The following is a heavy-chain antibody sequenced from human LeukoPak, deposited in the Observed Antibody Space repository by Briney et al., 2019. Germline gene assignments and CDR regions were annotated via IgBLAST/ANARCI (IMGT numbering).Heavy chain of an antibody. CDR1: GYTFTGYY. D-gene: IGHD1-26*01. V-gene: IGHV1-2*02. CDR3: ARGGGIVGATPGDY. J-gene: IGHJ4*02. Sequence: GASVKVSCKASGYTFTGYYMHWVRQAPGQGLEWMGWINPNSGGTNYAQKFQGRVTMTRDTSISTAYMDLSRLRSDDTAVYYCARGGGIVGATPGDYWGQGTLVTVSS. CDR2: INPNSGGT.